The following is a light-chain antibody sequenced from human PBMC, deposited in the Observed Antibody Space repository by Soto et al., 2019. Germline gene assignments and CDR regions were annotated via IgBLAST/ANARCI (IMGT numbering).Light chain of an antibody. CDR1: QSVSSN. V-gene: IGKV3-15*01. J-gene: IGKJ1*01. CDR3: QQYNNWPQT. CDR2: GAS. Sequence: IVLTQSPPTLSVSPGERAPLSCRASQSVSSNLAWYQQKPGQAPRLLIYGASTRATGIPARFSGSGSGTEFTLTISSLQPEDFAVYYCQQYNNWPQTFGQGTKGDNK.